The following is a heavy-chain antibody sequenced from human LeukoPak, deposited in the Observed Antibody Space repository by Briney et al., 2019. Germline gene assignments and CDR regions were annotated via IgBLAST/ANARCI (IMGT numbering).Heavy chain of an antibody. D-gene: IGHD3-22*01. CDR3: ASERFDTSGHRLLDY. CDR2: IYSSGTT. CDR1: GGSITSGGFY. Sequence: SQTLSLTCTVSGGSITSGGFYWSWIRQHPRQGLEWIGLIYSSGTTYYNPSLSSRLSISVDTSKYQFYLRLSSVTAADTAVYYCASERFDTSGHRLLDYWGQGTLVTVSS. V-gene: IGHV4-31*03. J-gene: IGHJ4*02.